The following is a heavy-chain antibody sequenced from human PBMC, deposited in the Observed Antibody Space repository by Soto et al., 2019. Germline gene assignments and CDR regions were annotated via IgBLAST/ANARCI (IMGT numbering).Heavy chain of an antibody. CDR3: ARLHCDSPNCVPLDP. CDR2: IYYSGTS. D-gene: IGHD2-2*01. V-gene: IGHV4-39*01. Sequence: QLQLQESVPGLVKPSETLSLTCTVSGGSISDDTYYWGWIRQPPGKGLEWIGSIYYSGTSSYNPSLKSRVTMSVDTSKKQLSLRLRSVTAADTAVYYCARLHCDSPNCVPLDPWGQGTLVIVSS. J-gene: IGHJ5*02. CDR1: GGSISDDTYY.